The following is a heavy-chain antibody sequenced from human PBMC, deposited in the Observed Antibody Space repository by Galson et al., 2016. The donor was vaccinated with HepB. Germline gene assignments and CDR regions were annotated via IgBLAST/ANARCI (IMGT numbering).Heavy chain of an antibody. Sequence: PALVKPPQTLTLTCTFSGFSLSTSGVGVGWIRQPPGKALEWLALIYWDDDKRYRPSLKSRLTITKDTSKNQVVFTMTNMDPVNTATYYCAGAFWDGEYQLQLDYWGQGTLVTVSS. CDR3: AGAFWDGEYQLQLDY. D-gene: IGHD2-2*01. V-gene: IGHV2-5*02. CDR1: GFSLSTSGVG. CDR2: IYWDDDK. J-gene: IGHJ4*02.